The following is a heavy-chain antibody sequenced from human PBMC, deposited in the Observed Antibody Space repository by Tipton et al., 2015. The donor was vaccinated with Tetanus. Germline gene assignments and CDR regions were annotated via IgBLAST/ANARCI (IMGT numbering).Heavy chain of an antibody. CDR1: GGSISSYTSY. CDR2: VYYSGGT. V-gene: IGHV4-39*01. Sequence: LRLSCTVSGGSISSYTSYWGWLRQAPGKGLEWIATVYYSGGTYYNPSLKSRVTISVDTSKNQFSLELASVTAADTAVYYWARNTSSSPWFDPWGQGTLVTVSS. D-gene: IGHD6-6*01. J-gene: IGHJ5*02. CDR3: ARNTSSSPWFDP.